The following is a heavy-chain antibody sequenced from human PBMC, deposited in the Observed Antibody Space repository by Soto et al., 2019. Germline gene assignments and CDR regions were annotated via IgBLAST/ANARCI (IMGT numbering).Heavy chain of an antibody. Sequence: QVQLVESGGGVVQPGRSLRLSCAASGFTFSSYGMHWVRQAPGKGLEWVAVIWYDGSNKYYADSVKGRFTISRDNSKNTRYLQMNSLRAEDTAVYYCARDKRQSDYYFDYWGQGTLVTVSS. V-gene: IGHV3-33*01. CDR3: ARDKRQSDYYFDY. J-gene: IGHJ4*02. CDR1: GFTFSSYG. CDR2: IWYDGSNK. D-gene: IGHD2-21*02.